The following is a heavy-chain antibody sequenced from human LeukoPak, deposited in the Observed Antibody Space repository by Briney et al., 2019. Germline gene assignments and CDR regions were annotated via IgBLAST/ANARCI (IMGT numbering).Heavy chain of an antibody. CDR1: GDSIVKYY. V-gene: IGHV4-4*07. D-gene: IGHD1-26*01. J-gene: IGHJ4*02. Sequence: SETLSLTCTVSGDSIVKYYWSWIRQPAGKGLEWIGRMYTSGSTNYNPSLKSRVIMSVDTSKNQFSLKLSSVTVADTAVYYCARTTLGATYVDYWGQGTLVTVSS. CDR3: ARTTLGATYVDY. CDR2: MYTSGST.